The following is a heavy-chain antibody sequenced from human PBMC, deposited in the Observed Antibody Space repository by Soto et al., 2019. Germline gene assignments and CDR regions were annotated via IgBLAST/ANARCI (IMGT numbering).Heavy chain of an antibody. V-gene: IGHV3-30*03. J-gene: IGHJ6*02. CDR2: ISYDGSNK. Sequence: QVQLVESGGGVVQPGRSLRLSCAASGFTFSSYGMHWVRQAPGKGLEWVAVISYDGSNKYYADSVKGRFTISRDTSKNTLYLQMNSLRAEDTAVYYCAGGFRNYYGMYVWGQGTTVTVSS. CDR3: AGGFRNYYGMYV. CDR1: GFTFSSYG.